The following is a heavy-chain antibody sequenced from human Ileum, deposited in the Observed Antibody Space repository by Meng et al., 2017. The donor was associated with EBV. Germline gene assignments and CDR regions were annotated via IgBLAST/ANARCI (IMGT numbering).Heavy chain of an antibody. V-gene: IGHV4-59*01. CDR1: GGSLTDYY. J-gene: IGHJ4*02. D-gene: IGHD2-15*01. CDR2: IYSSGST. CDR3: ARGGYHWTY. Sequence: QVQLQQWGAGLLKPSXXLSLTCTVSGGSLTDYYWTWIRQPPGKGLEWIGYIYSSGSTNYNPSLNSRLTMSIDTSKNQFSLNLNSVTSADTAIYYCARGGYHWTYWGQGTLVTVSS.